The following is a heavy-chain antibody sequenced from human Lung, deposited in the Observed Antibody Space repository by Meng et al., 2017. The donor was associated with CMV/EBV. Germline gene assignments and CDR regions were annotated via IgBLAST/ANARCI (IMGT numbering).Heavy chain of an antibody. Sequence: VKLRESGPALGKPSETLSLTCAVSGDSITNHNWWAWVRQPPGKGLEWIGEIPHRGSSAYSPSLKSRVSMSIDKSKNQFSLKLTSVTAADTAVYHCLRRSGGSVWGQGTLVTVSS. CDR1: GDSITNHNW. D-gene: IGHD3-10*01. V-gene: IGHV4-4*02. CDR2: IPHRGSS. CDR3: LRRSGGSV. J-gene: IGHJ1*01.